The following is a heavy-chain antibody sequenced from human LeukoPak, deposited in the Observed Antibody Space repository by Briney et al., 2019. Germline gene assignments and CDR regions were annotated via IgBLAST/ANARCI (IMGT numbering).Heavy chain of an antibody. CDR2: ISSSSSYI. CDR3: ARDLLTGTTSGVY. Sequence: PGGSLRLSCAASGFTFSSYSMNWVRQAPGKGLKWVSSISSSSSYIYYADSVKGRFTISRDNAKNSLYLQMNSLRAEDTAVYYCARDLLTGTTSGVYWGQGTLVTVSS. V-gene: IGHV3-21*01. J-gene: IGHJ4*02. CDR1: GFTFSSYS. D-gene: IGHD1-7*01.